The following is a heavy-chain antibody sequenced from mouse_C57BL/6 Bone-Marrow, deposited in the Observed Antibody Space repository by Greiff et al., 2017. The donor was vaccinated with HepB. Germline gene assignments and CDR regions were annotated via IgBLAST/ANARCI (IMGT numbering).Heavy chain of an antibody. J-gene: IGHJ3*01. CDR1: GYTFTSYW. CDR3: ARLVAYYSNYDLFAY. V-gene: IGHV1-55*01. D-gene: IGHD2-5*01. Sequence: QVQLQQPGAELVKPGASVKMSCKASGYTFTSYWITWVKQRPGQGLEWIGDIYPGSGSTNYNDKFKSKATLTVDTSASTAYMQLSSLTSEDSAVYYCARLVAYYSNYDLFAYWGQGTLVTVSA. CDR2: IYPGSGST.